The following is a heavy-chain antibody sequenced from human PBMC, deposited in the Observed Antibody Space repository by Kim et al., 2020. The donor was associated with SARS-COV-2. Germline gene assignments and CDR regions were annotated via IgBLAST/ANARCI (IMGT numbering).Heavy chain of an antibody. Sequence: SETLSLTCTVSGGSISSSAYYWGWIRQPPGKGLVWIGSVDYTGSTYYNSSLKSRVTISVDTSKNQFSLKLSSVPAADAVVYYCARHFRVTFIRFLGLHQFDYWGQGTLVTVSS. CDR1: GGSISSSAYY. CDR3: ARHFRVTFIRFLGLHQFDY. D-gene: IGHD3-3*01. J-gene: IGHJ4*02. V-gene: IGHV4-39*01. CDR2: VDYTGST.